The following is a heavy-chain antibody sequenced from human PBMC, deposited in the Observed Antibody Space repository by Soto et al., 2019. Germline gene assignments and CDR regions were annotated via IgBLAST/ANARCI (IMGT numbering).Heavy chain of an antibody. J-gene: IGHJ4*02. Sequence: PGESLKISCKGSGCSFTSYWISWVRQMPGKGLEWMGRIDPSDSYTNYSPSFQGHVTISADKSISTAYLQWSSLKASDTAMYYCARHFRSIYYDILTGSSPPIFAYWGQGPLVTVSP. V-gene: IGHV5-10-1*01. D-gene: IGHD3-9*01. CDR2: IDPSDSYT. CDR1: GCSFTSYW. CDR3: ARHFRSIYYDILTGSSPPIFAY.